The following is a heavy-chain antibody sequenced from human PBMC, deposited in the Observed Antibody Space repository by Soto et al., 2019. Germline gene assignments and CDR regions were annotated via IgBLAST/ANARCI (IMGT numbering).Heavy chain of an antibody. CDR3: ARESGEHWSYEAY. CDR2: VYPSGHT. J-gene: IGHJ4*02. V-gene: IGHV4-4*07. D-gene: IGHD1-7*01. Sequence: WETLSLTCAFSVDSISSYSWNCIRQTAGRGLEWIGRVYPSGHTQYRSSFETRVTVSVDMSTNQFFLELRSVTAADTAVYYCARESGEHWSYEAYRGQGTQVTVSS. CDR1: VDSISSYS.